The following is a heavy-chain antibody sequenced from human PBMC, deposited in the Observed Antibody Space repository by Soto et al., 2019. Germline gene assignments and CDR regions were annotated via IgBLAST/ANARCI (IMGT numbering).Heavy chain of an antibody. Sequence: QVQLVQSGAEVKKPGASVKVSCKASGYTFINYGISWVRQAPGQGLEWMGWINTYNGNTNYAKKFQGRVTMTTDTSTSTAYMELRSLRSDDTAVYRCARDPVGPAWFDPWGQGTRVTVSS. CDR2: INTYNGNT. V-gene: IGHV1-18*01. D-gene: IGHD1-26*01. CDR1: GYTFINYG. CDR3: ARDPVGPAWFDP. J-gene: IGHJ5*02.